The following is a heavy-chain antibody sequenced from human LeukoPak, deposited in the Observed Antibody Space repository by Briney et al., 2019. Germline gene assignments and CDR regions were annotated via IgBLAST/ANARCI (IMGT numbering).Heavy chain of an antibody. CDR3: AKPVLVGAGGGDAFDI. Sequence: GGSLRLSCAASGFTFDDYAMHWVRQAPGKGLEWVSGISWNSGSIGYADSVKGRFTISRDNAKNSLYLQMNSLRAEDTALYYCAKPVLVGAGGGDAFDIWGQGTMVTVSS. J-gene: IGHJ3*02. CDR1: GFTFDDYA. D-gene: IGHD1-26*01. V-gene: IGHV3-9*01. CDR2: ISWNSGSI.